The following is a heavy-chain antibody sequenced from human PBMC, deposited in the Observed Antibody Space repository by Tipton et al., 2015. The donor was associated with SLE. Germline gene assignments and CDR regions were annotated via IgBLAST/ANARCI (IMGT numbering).Heavy chain of an antibody. V-gene: IGHV4-39*07. J-gene: IGHJ3*02. CDR3: ARVGSSWYLDAFDI. CDR2: IYYSGST. Sequence: TLSLTCTVSGGSISSSSYYWGWIRQPPGKGLEWIGSIYYSGSTYYNPSLKSRVTISVDTSKNQFSLKLSSVTAADTAVYYCARVGSSWYLDAFDIWGQGTMVTVSS. D-gene: IGHD6-13*01. CDR1: GGSISSSSYY.